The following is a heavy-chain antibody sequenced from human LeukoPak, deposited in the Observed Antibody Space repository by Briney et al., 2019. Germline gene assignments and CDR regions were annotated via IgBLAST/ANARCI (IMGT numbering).Heavy chain of an antibody. D-gene: IGHD6-19*01. CDR3: ARGRSSGWYVAWYYFDY. CDR1: GFTFSSYA. Sequence: PGGSLRLSCAASGFTFSSYAMHWVRQAPGKGLEWVAVISYDGSNKYYADSVKGRFTISRDNSKNTLYLQMNSLRAEDTAVYYCARGRSSGWYVAWYYFDYWGQGTLVTVSS. CDR2: ISYDGSNK. V-gene: IGHV3-30-3*01. J-gene: IGHJ4*02.